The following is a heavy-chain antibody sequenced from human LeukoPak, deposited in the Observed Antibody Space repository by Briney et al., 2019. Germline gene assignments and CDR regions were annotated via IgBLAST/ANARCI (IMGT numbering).Heavy chain of an antibody. CDR3: ARSVEMATILLVY. Sequence: PGGSLRLSCAASGFTFSDYYMSWIRQAPGKGLEWVSYISSSGSTIYYADSVKGRFTISRDNAKNSLYLQMNSLRAEDTAVYYCARSVEMATILLVYWGQGTLVTVSS. CDR2: ISSSGSTI. CDR1: GFTFSDYY. V-gene: IGHV3-11*01. J-gene: IGHJ4*02. D-gene: IGHD5-24*01.